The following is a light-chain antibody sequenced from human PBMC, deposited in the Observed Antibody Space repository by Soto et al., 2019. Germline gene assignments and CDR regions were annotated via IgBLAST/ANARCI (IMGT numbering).Light chain of an antibody. CDR3: SSYTGSSAGI. J-gene: IGLJ1*01. Sequence: QSALTQPASVSGCPGQSITISGTGTSSDVGYYDFVSWYQHHPGKAPKLIIYEVTNRPSGVSNRFSGSKSGNTASLTISGLQADDDGDYYCSSYTGSSAGIFGTGTKVTVL. V-gene: IGLV2-14*01. CDR2: EVT. CDR1: SSDVGYYDF.